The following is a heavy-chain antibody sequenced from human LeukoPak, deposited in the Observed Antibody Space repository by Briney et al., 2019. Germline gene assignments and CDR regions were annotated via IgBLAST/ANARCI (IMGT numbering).Heavy chain of an antibody. J-gene: IGHJ4*02. CDR3: ARDRPYYYDSSGFTDY. CDR2: ISSSSSYI. V-gene: IGHV3-21*01. Sequence: PGGSLRLSCAASGFTFSSYSMAWVRQAPGKGLGWVSSISSSSSYIYYADSVKGRFTISRDNAKNSLYLQMNSLRAEDTAVYYCARDRPYYYDSSGFTDYWGQGTLVTVSS. CDR1: GFTFSSYS. D-gene: IGHD3-22*01.